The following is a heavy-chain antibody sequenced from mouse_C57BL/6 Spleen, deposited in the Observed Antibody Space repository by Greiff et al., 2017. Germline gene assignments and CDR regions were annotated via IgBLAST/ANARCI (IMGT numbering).Heavy chain of an antibody. J-gene: IGHJ4*01. D-gene: IGHD1-1*01. CDR1: GYTFTSYW. CDR3: AIPHYYGSSPYAMDY. V-gene: IGHV1-74*01. CDR2: IHPSDSDT. Sequence: VQLQQPGAELVKPGASVKVSCKASGYTFTSYWMHWVKQRPGQGLEWIGRIHPSDSDTNYNQKFKGKATLTVDKSSSPAYMQLSSLTSEDSAVYYCAIPHYYGSSPYAMDYWGQGTSVTVSS.